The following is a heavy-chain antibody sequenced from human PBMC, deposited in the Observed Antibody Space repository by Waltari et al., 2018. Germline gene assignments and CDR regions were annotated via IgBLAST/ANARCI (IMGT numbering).Heavy chain of an antibody. CDR2: IYYSGST. J-gene: IGHJ3*02. V-gene: IGHV4-39*07. D-gene: IGHD3-3*01. Sequence: QLQLQESGPGLVKPSETLSLTCTVSGGSISSSSYYWGWIRQPPGKGLEWIGSIYYSGSTYYNPSLKSRVTISVDTSKNQFSLKLSSVTAADTAVYYCARDVARFLEWFPGSHAFDIWGQGTMVTVSS. CDR3: ARDVARFLEWFPGSHAFDI. CDR1: GGSISSSSYY.